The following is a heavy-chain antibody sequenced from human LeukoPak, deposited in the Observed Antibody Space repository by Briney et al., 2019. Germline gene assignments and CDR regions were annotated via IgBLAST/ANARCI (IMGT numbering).Heavy chain of an antibody. Sequence: PSETLSLTCAVYGGSFSSYYWSWIRQPPGKGLEWVGYFYYGGRSNYNPSLTSRVTMSVDTSQNQFSLKLSSVTTADTAVYFCARYYCSGTTCYSTNWFDTWGQGTLVTVSS. D-gene: IGHD2-2*01. V-gene: IGHV4-59*08. J-gene: IGHJ5*02. CDR1: GGSFSSYY. CDR2: FYYGGRS. CDR3: ARYYCSGTTCYSTNWFDT.